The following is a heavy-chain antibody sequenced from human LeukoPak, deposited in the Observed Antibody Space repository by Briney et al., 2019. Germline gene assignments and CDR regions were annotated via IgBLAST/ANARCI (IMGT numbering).Heavy chain of an antibody. Sequence: SETLSLTCNVSGGSISSSSYYWGWIRQPPRKGLEWIGSIYYSGRTYYNPSLKSRVTISGDTSKNQFSLRLSSVTAADTAVYYCARHPDGRSSGFIDCWGQGTLVTVSS. J-gene: IGHJ4*02. V-gene: IGHV4-39*01. CDR2: IYYSGRT. CDR1: GGSISSSSYY. CDR3: ARHPDGRSSGFIDC. D-gene: IGHD3-22*01.